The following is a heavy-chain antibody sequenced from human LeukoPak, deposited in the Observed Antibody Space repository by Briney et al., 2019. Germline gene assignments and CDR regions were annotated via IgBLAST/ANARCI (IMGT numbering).Heavy chain of an antibody. CDR3: ARFRDGTHNDH. Sequence: SETLSLTCAVYGGSFSGYYWSWIRQPPGKGLEWIGEINHSGSTNYNPSLKSRVTISVDTSKNQFSLKLGSVTAADTAVYYCARFRDGTHNDHWGQGTLVTVSS. V-gene: IGHV4-34*01. CDR2: INHSGST. J-gene: IGHJ4*02. CDR1: GGSFSGYY. D-gene: IGHD2-21*02.